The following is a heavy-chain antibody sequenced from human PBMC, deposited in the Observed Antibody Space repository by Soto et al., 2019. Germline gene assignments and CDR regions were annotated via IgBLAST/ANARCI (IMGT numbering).Heavy chain of an antibody. CDR2: IIPIFGTG. J-gene: IGHJ5*02. Sequence: QVQLVQSGAEVKKPGSSVKVSCKASGGTFSSYAINWVRQAPGQGLEWMGGIIPIFGTGDYAQRFQGRVTITADESTSTAYMELSSLRSDDTAVYYCARVAAAGTGWFDPWGQGTLVTVSS. V-gene: IGHV1-69*12. D-gene: IGHD6-13*01. CDR3: ARVAAAGTGWFDP. CDR1: GGTFSSYA.